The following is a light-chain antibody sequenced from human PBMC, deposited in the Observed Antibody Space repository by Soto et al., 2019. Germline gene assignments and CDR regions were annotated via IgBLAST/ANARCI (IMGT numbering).Light chain of an antibody. CDR2: NTS. Sequence: DIQLTQSPSTLSTSVGDRVTISCRASQSISSWLAWYQQKPGKAPKLLIYNTSNLESGVPPRFGGSGSGTKFTLTISSLQPDDFATYYCQYLIDYCWTFGQGTKVEIK. CDR3: QYLIDYCWT. V-gene: IGKV1-5*03. CDR1: QSISSW. J-gene: IGKJ1*01.